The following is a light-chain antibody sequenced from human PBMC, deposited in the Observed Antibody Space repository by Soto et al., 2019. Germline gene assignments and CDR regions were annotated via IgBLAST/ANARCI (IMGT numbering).Light chain of an antibody. J-gene: IGKJ2*01. Sequence: IVLTQSPDTLSLSPGERATLYCRASRSVSSSYLAWYQHKAGQAPRLLISGASNRATDIPDRFSGSESGRDFTLTISRLEPEDLAVYYCQHYGSSPPYTFGQGTKLETK. CDR1: RSVSSSY. CDR2: GAS. V-gene: IGKV3-20*01. CDR3: QHYGSSPPYT.